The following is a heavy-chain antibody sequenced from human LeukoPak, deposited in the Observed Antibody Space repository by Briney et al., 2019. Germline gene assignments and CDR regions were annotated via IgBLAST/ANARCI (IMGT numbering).Heavy chain of an antibody. V-gene: IGHV3-7*01. D-gene: IGHD5-12*01. J-gene: IGHJ4*02. Sequence: GGSLRLSCAASGFTFSSYWMSWVRQAPGKGLEWVANIKQDGSEKYYVDSVKGRFTISRDNAKNSLYLQVNSLRAEDTAVYYCARDVLGYIVATSPFDYWGQGTLVTVSS. CDR3: ARDVLGYIVATSPFDY. CDR1: GFTFSSYW. CDR2: IKQDGSEK.